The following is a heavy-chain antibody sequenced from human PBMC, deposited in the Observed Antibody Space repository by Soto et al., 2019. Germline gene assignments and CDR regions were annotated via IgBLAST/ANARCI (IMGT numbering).Heavy chain of an antibody. D-gene: IGHD2-8*01. CDR1: GYSFTNYW. CDR3: ARRGRYCSNGVCYINYYYGMDV. CDR2: IFPGDSDT. V-gene: IGHV5-51*01. Sequence: GESLKISCKVSGYSFTNYWIGWVRQMPGKGLEWMGIIFPGDSDTRYSPSFQGQVTISADRSSSTAYLQWSSLKASDTAMYYCARRGRYCSNGVCYINYYYGMDVWGQGTTVTVSS. J-gene: IGHJ6*02.